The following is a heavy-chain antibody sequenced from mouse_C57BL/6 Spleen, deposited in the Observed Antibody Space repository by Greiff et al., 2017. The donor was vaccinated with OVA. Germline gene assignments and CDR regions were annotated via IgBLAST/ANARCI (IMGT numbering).Heavy chain of an antibody. Sequence: QVQLQQSGAELVKPGASVKISCTASGYAFSSYWMNWVQQRPGKGLEWIGQIYPGDGDTNYNGKFKGKATLTADKSSSTAYMQLSSLTSEDSAVYFCAVYYYGSSYFDYWGQGTTLTVSS. CDR1: GYAFSSYW. D-gene: IGHD1-1*01. CDR3: AVYYYGSSYFDY. V-gene: IGHV1-80*01. J-gene: IGHJ2*01. CDR2: IYPGDGDT.